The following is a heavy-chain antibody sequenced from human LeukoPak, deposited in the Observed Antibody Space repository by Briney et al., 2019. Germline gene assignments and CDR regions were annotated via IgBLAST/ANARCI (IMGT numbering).Heavy chain of an antibody. Sequence: KPGGSLRLSCAASGFTFTSYGMTWVRQAPGKGLEWVSSISHSSSYIYYADSVKGRFTISRDNAKNSLYLQMNSLRAEDTAVYYCARELLYSGSFGFDYWGQGTLVTVSS. CDR1: GFTFTSYG. CDR3: ARELLYSGSFGFDY. CDR2: ISHSSSYI. D-gene: IGHD1-26*01. J-gene: IGHJ4*02. V-gene: IGHV3-21*01.